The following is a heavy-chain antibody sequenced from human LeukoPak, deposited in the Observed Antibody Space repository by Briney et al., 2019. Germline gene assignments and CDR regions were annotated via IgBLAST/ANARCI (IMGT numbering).Heavy chain of an antibody. D-gene: IGHD6-13*01. V-gene: IGHV3-30-3*02. Sequence: PGGSLRLSCAASGFTFSSYAMHWVRQAPGKGLEWVAVISYDGSNKYYADSVKGRFTISRDNSKNTLCLQMNSLRAEDTAVYYCAKIIAAAGEQYFQHWGQGTLVTVCS. CDR1: GFTFSSYA. J-gene: IGHJ1*01. CDR3: AKIIAAAGEQYFQH. CDR2: ISYDGSNK.